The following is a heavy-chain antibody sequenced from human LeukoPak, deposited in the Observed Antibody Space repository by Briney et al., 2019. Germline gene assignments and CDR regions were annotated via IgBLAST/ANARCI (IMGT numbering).Heavy chain of an antibody. CDR2: TNSDGSDR. CDR1: GFTFRNYA. J-gene: IGHJ4*02. Sequence: GRSLRLSCAASGFTFRNYAMYWVRQAPGKGLEWVAFTNSDGSDRCYADSVKGRFTVSRDNPKNTLYLQMNSLRTEDTAVYYCAKDLPDRYSLEYWGQGTMVTVPS. CDR3: AKDLPDRYSLEY. V-gene: IGHV3-30*18. D-gene: IGHD2-15*01.